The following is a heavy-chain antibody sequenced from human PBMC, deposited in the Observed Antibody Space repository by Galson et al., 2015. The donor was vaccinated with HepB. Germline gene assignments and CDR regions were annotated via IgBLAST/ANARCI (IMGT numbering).Heavy chain of an antibody. CDR3: ARIPRGGSSGYYFFDY. D-gene: IGHD3-22*01. V-gene: IGHV2-70*11. CDR2: IDWDDDK. CDR1: GFSLSTSGMC. Sequence: PALVKPTQTLTLPCTFSGFSLSTSGMCVSWIRQPPGKALEWLARIDWDDDKYYSTSLKTRLTISKDTSKNQVVLTMTNMDPVDTATYYCARIPRGGSSGYYFFDYWGQGTLVTVSS. J-gene: IGHJ4*02.